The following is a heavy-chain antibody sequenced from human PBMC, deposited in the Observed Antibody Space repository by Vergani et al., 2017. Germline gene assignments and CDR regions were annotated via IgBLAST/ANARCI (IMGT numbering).Heavy chain of an antibody. V-gene: IGHV1-69*02. J-gene: IGHJ3*02. Sequence: QVQLVQSGAEVKKPGSSVKVSCKASGGTFSSYTISWVRQAPGQGLEWMGRIIPIIGIANYAQKFQGRVTITADKSTSTAYMELSSLRSEDTAVYYCARVGLGFGDAFDIWGQGTMVTGSS. CDR3: ARVGLGFGDAFDI. CDR2: IIPIIGIA. CDR1: GGTFSSYT. D-gene: IGHD3-10*01.